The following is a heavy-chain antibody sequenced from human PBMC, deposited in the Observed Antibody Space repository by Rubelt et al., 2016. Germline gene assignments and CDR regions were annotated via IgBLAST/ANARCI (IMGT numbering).Heavy chain of an antibody. D-gene: IGHD4-11*01. Sequence: RAAGEGLEWIGIINPSGGSTSYAQKFEGRVTVTRDTSSSAVYMEVSSLRDEDTAVYYCARDVYIGGGYSNYHAYWGQGTLVTVSS. V-gene: IGHV1-46*01. CDR2: INPSGGST. J-gene: IGHJ4*02. CDR3: ARDVYIGGGYSNYHAY.